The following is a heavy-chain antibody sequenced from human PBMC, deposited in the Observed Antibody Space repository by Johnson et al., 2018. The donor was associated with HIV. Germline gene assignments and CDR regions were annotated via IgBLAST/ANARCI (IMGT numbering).Heavy chain of an antibody. J-gene: IGHJ3*02. CDR2: ISWDGGSP. CDR3: AKALRTGTPNDAFDI. Sequence: VQLVESGGVVVQPGGSLRLSCAASGFTFDDYAMHWVRQAPGKGLEWVSPISWDGGSPYYADSVKGRFTISRDNSKNSLYLQMNSLRAEDTALYYCAKALRTGTPNDAFDIWGQGTMVTVSS. D-gene: IGHD3-10*01. CDR1: GFTFDDYA. V-gene: IGHV3-43D*03.